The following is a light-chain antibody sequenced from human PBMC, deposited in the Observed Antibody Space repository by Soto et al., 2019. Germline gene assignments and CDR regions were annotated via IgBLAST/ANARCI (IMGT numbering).Light chain of an antibody. CDR3: QQYDGSLFT. CDR2: GAS. CDR1: QSVSSRY. Sequence: EIVLTQSPGTLSLSPGERAALSCRGSQSVSSRYLAWYQQKPGQAPRLLIYGASTRDVGIPDRFSGSGSGTDFTLTITRLEPEDFAVYYCQQYDGSLFTFGPGTKVDIK. V-gene: IGKV3-20*01. J-gene: IGKJ3*01.